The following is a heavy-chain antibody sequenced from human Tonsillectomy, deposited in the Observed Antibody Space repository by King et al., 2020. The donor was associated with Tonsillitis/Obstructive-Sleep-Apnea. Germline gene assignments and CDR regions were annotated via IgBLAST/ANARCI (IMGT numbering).Heavy chain of an antibody. D-gene: IGHD3-3*01. CDR3: ARDLDFGVDPLDY. J-gene: IGHJ4*02. Sequence: VQLVESGGGLVQPGGSLRLSCAASGFTFRTYWMTWVRQAPGKGLEWVANINQDGTEKYYVDSVKGRFTISRDNAKNSLYLQMNSLRAEDTAVYYCARDLDFGVDPLDYWGQGTLVTVSS. V-gene: IGHV3-7*01. CDR2: INQDGTEK. CDR1: GFTFRTYW.